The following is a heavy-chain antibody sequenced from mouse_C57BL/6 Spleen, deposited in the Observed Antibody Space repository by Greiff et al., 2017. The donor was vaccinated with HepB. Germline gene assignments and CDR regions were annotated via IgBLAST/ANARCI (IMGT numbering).Heavy chain of an antibody. CDR2: ISSGSSTI. D-gene: IGHD1-1*01. CDR1: GFTFSDYG. J-gene: IGHJ1*03. V-gene: IGHV5-17*01. CDR3: ATYGSPDWYFDV. Sequence: EVQLVESGGGLVKPGGSLKLSCAASGFTFSDYGMHWVRQAPEKGLEWVAYISSGSSTIYYADTVKGRFTISRDNAKNTLFLQMTSLRSEDTAMYYCATYGSPDWYFDVWGTRTTVTVSS.